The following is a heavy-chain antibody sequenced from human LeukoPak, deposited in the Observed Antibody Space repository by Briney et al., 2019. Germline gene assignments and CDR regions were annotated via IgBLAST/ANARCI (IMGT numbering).Heavy chain of an antibody. CDR2: ITPLFGTA. Sequence: SVKVSCKASGGTFSKYTISWVRQRPGQGLEWMGGITPLFGTANYAQKFQGRVTITADESTSTAYMELSSLRSEDTAVYYCARLGPVGATGYFDYWGQGTLVTVSS. V-gene: IGHV1-69*13. CDR3: ARLGPVGATGYFDY. D-gene: IGHD1-26*01. J-gene: IGHJ4*02. CDR1: GGTFSKYT.